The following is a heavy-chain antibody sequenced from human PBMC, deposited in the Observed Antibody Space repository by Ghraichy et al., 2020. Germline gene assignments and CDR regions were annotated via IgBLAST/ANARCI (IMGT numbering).Heavy chain of an antibody. CDR2: IWYDGSNK. CDR3: ARDGAVFSDMGYYFDY. CDR1: GFTFSSYG. V-gene: IGHV3-33*01. Sequence: LSLTCAASGFTFSSYGMHWVRQAPGKGLEWVAVIWYDGSNKYYVDSVKGRFTISRDNSKNTLYLQMNSLRAEDTAVYYCARDGAVFSDMGYYFDYWGQGTLVTVSS. D-gene: IGHD3-9*01. J-gene: IGHJ4*02.